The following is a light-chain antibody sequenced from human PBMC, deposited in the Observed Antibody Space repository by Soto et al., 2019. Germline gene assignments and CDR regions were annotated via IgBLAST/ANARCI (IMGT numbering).Light chain of an antibody. Sequence: DIQMTQSPSSLSASVGDRVTITCQASEDISNYLHWYQQKPGKAPYLLIYGASNLETGVPSRFSGSGSGTDFTFTINSLQPEDIATYYCQQYDNLPLTFGGGTKVEIK. CDR2: GAS. J-gene: IGKJ4*01. V-gene: IGKV1-33*01. CDR1: EDISNY. CDR3: QQYDNLPLT.